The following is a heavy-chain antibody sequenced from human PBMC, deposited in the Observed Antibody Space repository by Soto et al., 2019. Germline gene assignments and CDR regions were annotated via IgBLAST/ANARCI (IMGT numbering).Heavy chain of an antibody. V-gene: IGHV3-33*01. CDR1: ELTIISYG. CDR2: VWNDGNNK. Sequence: GGSRRHTCAAAELTIISYGVHCVLQDTGKGPEWVAVVWNDGNNKYYRDSVKGRFTISRDNSKNKVYLQMNNVRAEDTAVYYCARVKFSYNRVWGSYRPAFDNWGGGTLVTVSS. CDR3: ARVKFSYNRVWGSYRPAFDN. D-gene: IGHD3-16*02. J-gene: IGHJ4*02.